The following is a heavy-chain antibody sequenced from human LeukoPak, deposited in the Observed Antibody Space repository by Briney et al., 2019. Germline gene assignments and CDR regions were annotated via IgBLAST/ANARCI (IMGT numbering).Heavy chain of an antibody. J-gene: IGHJ4*02. CDR2: ISYHGSDT. CDR1: GFTFSSYG. Sequence: GRSLRLSCAASGFTFSSYGMHWVRQAPGKGLEWVAVISYHGSDTFYADSVKGRFTISRDNSKNTLYLQMNSLRAEDTAVYYCAKDLAGLQWLAPCFDYWGQGTLVTVSS. D-gene: IGHD6-19*01. V-gene: IGHV3-30*18. CDR3: AKDLAGLQWLAPCFDY.